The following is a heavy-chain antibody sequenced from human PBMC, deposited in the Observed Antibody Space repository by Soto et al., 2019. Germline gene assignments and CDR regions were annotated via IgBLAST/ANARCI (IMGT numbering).Heavy chain of an antibody. CDR1: GGSIGSDS. J-gene: IGHJ5*02. CDR2: VFADGRT. CDR3: ARDRGSYAYGSFDP. V-gene: IGHV4-4*07. Sequence: LSLTCTVSGGSIGSDSWSWIRHFAGKGLEWIGRVFADGRTNYNPSLKSRVTMSVDMATSQFYLKLTSVAGADTAVYFCARDRGSYAYGSFDPWGQGTLVTVSA. D-gene: IGHD3-16*01.